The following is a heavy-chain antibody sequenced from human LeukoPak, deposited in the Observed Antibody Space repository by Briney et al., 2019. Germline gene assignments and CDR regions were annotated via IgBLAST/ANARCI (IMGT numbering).Heavy chain of an antibody. V-gene: IGHV4-38-2*02. J-gene: IGHJ4*02. CDR1: GYSISSGYY. D-gene: IGHD2-2*01. CDR3: ASLSSYPSFFDY. CDR2: IYHSGST. Sequence: PSETLSLTCTVSGYSISSGYYWGWIRQPPGKGLEWIGSIYHSGSTYYNPSLKSRVTISVDTSKNQFSLKLSSVTAADTAVYYCASLSSYPSFFDYWGQGTLVTVSS.